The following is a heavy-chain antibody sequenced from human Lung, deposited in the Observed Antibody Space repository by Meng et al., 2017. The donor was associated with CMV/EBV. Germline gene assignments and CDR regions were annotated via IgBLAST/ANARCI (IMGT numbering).Heavy chain of an antibody. Sequence: GGSLRLSCAASGFTFTNYWMTWVRQAPGKGLEWVGNINEAGSVKHYVDSVKGRFTMSRDNAKNSVYLQMSGLRADDTAVYFCAREYWGPDYWGQGTLVTVSS. CDR3: AREYWGPDY. J-gene: IGHJ4*02. V-gene: IGHV3-7*01. CDR2: INEAGSVK. CDR1: GFTFTNYW. D-gene: IGHD7-27*01.